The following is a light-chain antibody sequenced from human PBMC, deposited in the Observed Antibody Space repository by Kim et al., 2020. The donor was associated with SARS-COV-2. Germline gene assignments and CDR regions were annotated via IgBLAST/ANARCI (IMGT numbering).Light chain of an antibody. J-gene: IGKJ2*01. CDR2: GAS. CDR3: QQYGSSPPYT. V-gene: IGKV3-20*01. CDR1: KSVRSSY. Sequence: SQGERDTLSCRESKSVRSSYLAWYQQKPGQAPRLLIYGASSRATGIPDRFSGSGSGTDFTLTISRLEPEDFAVYYCQQYGSSPPYTFGQGTKLEI.